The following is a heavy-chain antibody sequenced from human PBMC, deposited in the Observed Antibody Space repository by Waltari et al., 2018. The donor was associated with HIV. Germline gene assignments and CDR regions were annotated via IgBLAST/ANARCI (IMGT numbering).Heavy chain of an antibody. D-gene: IGHD3-9*01. CDR2: MNPNSGNT. CDR1: GYTFTSYD. CDR3: ARNDQLIRYFVY. V-gene: IGHV1-8*01. J-gene: IGHJ4*02. Sequence: QVQLVQSGAEVKKPGASVKVSCKASGYTFTSYDVNWVRQATGQGLEWMGRMNPNSGNTGYAQKFQGGIDLTRNTSISTTYRERSSLTSEDTAVYYCARNDQLIRYFVYWCQGTLVTVSS.